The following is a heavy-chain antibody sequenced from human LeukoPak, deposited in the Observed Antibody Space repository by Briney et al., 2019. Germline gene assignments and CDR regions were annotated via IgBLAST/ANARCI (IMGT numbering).Heavy chain of an antibody. J-gene: IGHJ5*02. CDR3: ARHSPSPLWFGESLLSANWFDP. D-gene: IGHD3-10*01. CDR2: IYYSGST. Sequence: TSETLSLTCTVSGGSISSSNYYWGWIRQPPGKGLEWIGSIYYSGSTYYNPSLKSRVTISVDTSKNQFSLKLSSVTAADTAVYYCARHSPSPLWFGESLLSANWFDPWGQGTLVTVSS. V-gene: IGHV4-39*01. CDR1: GGSISSSNYY.